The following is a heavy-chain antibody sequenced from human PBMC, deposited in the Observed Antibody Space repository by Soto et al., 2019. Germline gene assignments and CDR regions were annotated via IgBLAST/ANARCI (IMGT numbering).Heavy chain of an antibody. CDR2: INPSGGST. CDR3: ARDISYCSSTSCYMYYYYYGMDV. J-gene: IGHJ6*02. CDR1: GYTFTSYH. V-gene: IGHV1-46*01. D-gene: IGHD2-2*02. Sequence: ASVKVSCKASGYTFTSYHMHWVRQAPGQGLEWMGIINPSGGSTSYAQKYQGRVTMTRDTSTSTVYMELSSLRSEDTAVYYCARDISYCSSTSCYMYYYYYGMDVWGQGTTGTVAS.